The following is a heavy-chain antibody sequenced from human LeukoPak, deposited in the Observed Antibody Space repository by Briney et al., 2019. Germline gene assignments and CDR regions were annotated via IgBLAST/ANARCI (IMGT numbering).Heavy chain of an antibody. CDR1: GYSITNDYY. CDR2: IYYSGST. D-gene: IGHD5-18*01. Sequence: SETLSLTCIVSGYSITNDYYWGWVWQPPGKGLEWIAYIYYSGSTNYNPSLKSRVTMSVDTSKNQFSLKLSSVTAADTAVYYCARESSYGYYYYMDVWGKGTTVTISS. V-gene: IGHV4-61*01. CDR3: ARESSYGYYYYMDV. J-gene: IGHJ6*03.